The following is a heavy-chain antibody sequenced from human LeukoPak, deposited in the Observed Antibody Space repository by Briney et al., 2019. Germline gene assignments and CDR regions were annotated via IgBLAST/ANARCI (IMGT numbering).Heavy chain of an antibody. J-gene: IGHJ4*02. V-gene: IGHV4-31*03. CDR1: GGSISSGGYY. CDR2: IYYSGST. CDR3: ARGPAYYYDSSGYCMDY. D-gene: IGHD3-22*01. Sequence: PSQTLSLTCTVSGGSISSGGYYWSWIRQHPGKGLEWIGYIYYSGSTYYNPSLKSRVTISVDTSKNQFSLKLSSVTAADAAVHYCARGPAYYYDSSGYCMDYWGQGTLVTVSS.